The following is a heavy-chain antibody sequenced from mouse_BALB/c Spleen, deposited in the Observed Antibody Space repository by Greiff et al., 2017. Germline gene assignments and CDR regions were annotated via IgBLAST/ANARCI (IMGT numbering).Heavy chain of an antibody. CDR2: ISDGGSYT. D-gene: IGHD1-1*01. CDR1: GFTFSDYY. J-gene: IGHJ3*01. CDR3: ARGGIYYGSRMSGFAY. Sequence: EVHLVESGGGLVKPGGSLKLSCAASGFTFSDYYMYWVRQTPEKRLEWVATISDGGSYTYYPDSVKGRFTISRDNAKNNLYLQMSSLKSEDTAMYYCARGGIYYGSRMSGFAYWGQGTLVTVSA. V-gene: IGHV5-4*02.